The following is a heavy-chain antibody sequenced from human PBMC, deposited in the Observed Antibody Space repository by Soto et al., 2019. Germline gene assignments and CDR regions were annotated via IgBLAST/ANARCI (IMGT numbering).Heavy chain of an antibody. V-gene: IGHV1-69*08. D-gene: IGHD2-15*01. CDR3: ARDKGYCSDTSCPDFDY. CDR2: VIPNLGVT. CDR1: GGTLSSYT. Sequence: QVQLVQSGAEVKKPGSSVKVSCKASGGTLSSYTFSWVQQAPGHGLEWMGRVIPNLGVTNYAKKFQGRFTIVVDTSTRTAYMELNSLRYEDTAVYYCARDKGYCSDTSCPDFDYWVQGTLVTVSS. J-gene: IGHJ4*02.